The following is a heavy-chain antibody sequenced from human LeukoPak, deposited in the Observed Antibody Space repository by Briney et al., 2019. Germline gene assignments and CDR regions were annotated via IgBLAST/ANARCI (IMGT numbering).Heavy chain of an antibody. Sequence: ASVKVSCMASGYTLTGNYIQRVPQAPGQGLECMGWITTNSGGTNYAQKFQGRVTMTRDTSISTAYMELTWLRSDDTAVYYCARDYSSQAFDPWGQGTLVTVSS. CDR3: ARDYSSQAFDP. V-gene: IGHV1-2*02. D-gene: IGHD5-18*01. CDR1: GYTLTGNY. J-gene: IGHJ5*02. CDR2: ITTNSGGT.